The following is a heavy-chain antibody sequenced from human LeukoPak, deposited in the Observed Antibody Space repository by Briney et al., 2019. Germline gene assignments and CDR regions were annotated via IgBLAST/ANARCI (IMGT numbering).Heavy chain of an antibody. J-gene: IGHJ4*02. V-gene: IGHV3-7*01. D-gene: IGHD3-22*01. CDR1: GFTFSTYW. CDR3: ARELYYDSSGYFDY. CDR2: IKQDGGVK. Sequence: GGSLRLSCAASGFTFSTYWMSWVRQAPGKGLEWVASIKQDGGVKYYADSVKGRFTISRDNSKNTLYLQMNRLRAEDTAVYYCARELYYDSSGYFDYWGQGTLVTVSS.